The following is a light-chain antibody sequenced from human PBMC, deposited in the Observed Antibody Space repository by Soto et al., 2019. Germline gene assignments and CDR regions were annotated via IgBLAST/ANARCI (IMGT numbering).Light chain of an antibody. Sequence: DIQMTQSPSSLSASVGDRVTITCRASQRISSYLHWYQQKPGKAPKLLIYAASSLQSGVPPRFSGSGSATDFTLTISSLQPEDFATYYCQQSYSTPLTFGGGTKVEIK. CDR2: AAS. CDR1: QRISSY. V-gene: IGKV1-39*01. J-gene: IGKJ4*01. CDR3: QQSYSTPLT.